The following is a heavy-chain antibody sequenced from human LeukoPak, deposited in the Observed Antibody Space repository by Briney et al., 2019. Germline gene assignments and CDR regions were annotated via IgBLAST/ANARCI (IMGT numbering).Heavy chain of an antibody. CDR2: INPGGGST. CDR1: GYTFSLYY. CDR3: ARETAMDY. V-gene: IGHV1-46*01. Sequence: GASVKVSCKASGYTFSLYYMHRVRQAPGQGLEWMGVINPGGGSTNYAQKFQGRVTMTRDTSTSTVYMEVSSLRSEDTAVYYCARETAMDYWGQGTLVTVSS. J-gene: IGHJ4*02. D-gene: IGHD5-18*01.